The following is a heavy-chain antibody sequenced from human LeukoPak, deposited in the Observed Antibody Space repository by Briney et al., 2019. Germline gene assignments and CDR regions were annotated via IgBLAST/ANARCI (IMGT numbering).Heavy chain of an antibody. V-gene: IGHV3-48*01. CDR3: ARVEYTNSPGH. Sequence: GGSLRLSCVASGFTFNSYSMNWVRQAPGKGLEWVSYISSASGTKEYVDSVKGRFTISRDNAKNSLFLQMDSLRAQDTAIYYCARVEYTNSPGHGGLGTLVTVSS. J-gene: IGHJ4*02. D-gene: IGHD6-6*01. CDR1: GFTFNSYS. CDR2: ISSASGTK.